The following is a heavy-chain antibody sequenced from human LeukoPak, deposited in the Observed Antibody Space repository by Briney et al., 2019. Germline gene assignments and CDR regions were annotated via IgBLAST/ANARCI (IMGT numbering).Heavy chain of an antibody. V-gene: IGHV4-39*07. CDR3: ARGVETRPADLPFDV. CDR2: IYYSGST. J-gene: IGHJ3*01. CDR1: DGSISSGSYY. Sequence: SETLSLTCTVSDGSISSGSYYWGWIRQPPGKELEWIGSIYYSGSTYYNPSLKSRVTISVDTSKNQFSLKLSSVTAADAAVYYCARGVETRPADLPFDVWGLGTMVTVSS. D-gene: IGHD2-8*01.